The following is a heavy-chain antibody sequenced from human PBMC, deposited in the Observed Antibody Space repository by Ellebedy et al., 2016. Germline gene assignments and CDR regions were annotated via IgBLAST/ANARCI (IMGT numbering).Heavy chain of an antibody. CDR1: GFTFSSYA. CDR2: ISGSGGST. Sequence: GGSLRLSXAASGFTFSSYAMSWVRQAPGKGLEWVSAISGSGGSTYYADSVKGRFTISRDNSKNTLYLQMNSLRAEDTAVYYCAKDINGGNSGLDYWGQGTLVTVSS. D-gene: IGHD4-23*01. V-gene: IGHV3-23*01. CDR3: AKDINGGNSGLDY. J-gene: IGHJ4*02.